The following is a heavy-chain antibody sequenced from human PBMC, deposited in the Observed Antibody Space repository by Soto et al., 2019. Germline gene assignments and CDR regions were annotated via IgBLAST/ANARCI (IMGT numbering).Heavy chain of an antibody. D-gene: IGHD3-22*01. CDR1: GVTFSIYA. CDR3: ATTYSYDSSGYDEADFDC. V-gene: IGHV3-23*01. Sequence: EVQLLESGGGLVQPGGSLRLSFAVSGVTFSIYAMSWVRQAPGKGLEWVSAISGSGGSTYYAYSVKGRFTISRDNSKTSLYLQMTSLRAEDTAVYYCATTYSYDSSGYDEADFDCLGQGTLVTVSS. J-gene: IGHJ4*02. CDR2: ISGSGGST.